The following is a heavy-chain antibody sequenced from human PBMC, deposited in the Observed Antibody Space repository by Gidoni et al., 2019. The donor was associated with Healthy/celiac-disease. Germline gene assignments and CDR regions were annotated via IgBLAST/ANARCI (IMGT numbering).Heavy chain of an antibody. V-gene: IGHV1-2*04. Sequence: QVQLVQAGAEVKKPGASVKVSCTASGYTFTGYYMHWVRQAPGQGLEWMGWINPNSGGTNYAQKFQGWVTMTRDTSISTAYMELSRLRSDDTAVYYCARAPYYYDSSGYYRHWGQGTLVTVSS. CDR1: GYTFTGYY. CDR2: INPNSGGT. J-gene: IGHJ4*02. CDR3: ARAPYYYDSSGYYRH. D-gene: IGHD3-22*01.